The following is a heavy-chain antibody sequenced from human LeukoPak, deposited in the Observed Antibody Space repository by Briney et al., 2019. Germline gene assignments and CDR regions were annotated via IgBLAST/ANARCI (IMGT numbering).Heavy chain of an antibody. CDR3: ARDFGDNWYFDL. D-gene: IGHD2-21*01. Sequence: AASVKVSCKASGGTFSSYAISWVRQAPGQGLEWMGRIIPILGIANYAQKFQGRVTITADKSTSTAYMELSSLRSEDTAVYYCARDFGDNWYFDLWGCGTLVTVSS. V-gene: IGHV1-69*04. CDR2: IIPILGIA. J-gene: IGHJ2*01. CDR1: GGTFSSYA.